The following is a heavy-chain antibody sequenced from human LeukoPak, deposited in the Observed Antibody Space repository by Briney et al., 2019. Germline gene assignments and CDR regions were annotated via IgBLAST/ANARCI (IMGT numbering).Heavy chain of an antibody. V-gene: IGHV1-2*02. CDR2: INPNSGGT. J-gene: IGHJ4*02. CDR1: GYTFTGYY. Sequence: ASVRVSCKASGYTFTGYYMHWVRQAPGQGLGWMGWINPNSGGTNYAQKFQGRVTMTRDTSISTAYVELSRLRSDDTAVYYCARDRDTIFGVVISYYFDYWGQGTLVTVSS. CDR3: ARDRDTIFGVVISYYFDY. D-gene: IGHD3-3*01.